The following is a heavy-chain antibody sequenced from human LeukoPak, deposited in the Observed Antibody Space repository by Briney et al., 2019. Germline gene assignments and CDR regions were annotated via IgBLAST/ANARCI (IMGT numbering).Heavy chain of an antibody. Sequence: ASVKVSCKASGYTFTSYGISRVRQAPGQGLEWMGWISAYNGNTNYAQKLQGKVTMTTDTSTSTAYMELRSLRSDDTAVYYCARVSGSLDAFDIWGQGTMVTVSS. CDR2: ISAYNGNT. CDR3: ARVSGSLDAFDI. CDR1: GYTFTSYG. D-gene: IGHD3-22*01. J-gene: IGHJ3*02. V-gene: IGHV1-18*01.